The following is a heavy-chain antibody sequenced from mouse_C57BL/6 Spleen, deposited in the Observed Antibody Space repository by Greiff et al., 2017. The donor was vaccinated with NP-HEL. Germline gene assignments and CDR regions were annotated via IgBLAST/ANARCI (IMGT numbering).Heavy chain of an antibody. J-gene: IGHJ4*01. V-gene: IGHV1-55*01. CDR1: GYTFTSYW. Sequence: QVQLQQPGAELVKPGASVKMSCKASGYTFTSYWITWVKQRPGQGLEWIGDIYPGSGSTNYNEKFKGKATLTVDTSSSTAYMQLSSLTSEDSAVYYCARDYGYDGRDYYAMDYWGQGTSVTVSS. D-gene: IGHD2-2*01. CDR2: IYPGSGST. CDR3: ARDYGYDGRDYYAMDY.